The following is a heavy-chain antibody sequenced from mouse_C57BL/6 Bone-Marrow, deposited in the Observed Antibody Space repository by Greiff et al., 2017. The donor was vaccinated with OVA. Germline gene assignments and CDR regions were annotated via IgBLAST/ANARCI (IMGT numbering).Heavy chain of an antibody. J-gene: IGHJ4*01. CDR2: INPSSGYP. CDR1: GYTFTSYW. Sequence: QVQLQQSGAELAKPGASVKLSCKASGYTFTSYWMHWVKQRPGQGLEWIGYINPSSGYPKYNQKFKDKATLTADKSSSTAYMQLSSLTYEDSAVYCCARWLRRRGYAMDYWGQGTSVTVSS. V-gene: IGHV1-7*01. D-gene: IGHD2-2*01. CDR3: ARWLRRRGYAMDY.